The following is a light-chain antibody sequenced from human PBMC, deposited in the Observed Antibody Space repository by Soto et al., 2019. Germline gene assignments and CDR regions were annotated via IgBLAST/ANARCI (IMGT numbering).Light chain of an antibody. V-gene: IGLV2-14*01. Sequence: QSALAQPASVSGSPGQSITISCTGTSSDVGGYNFVSWYQQHPGKAPKLMIFEVTYRPSGVSNRFSGSKSGNTASLTISGLQAEDEADYYCSSYTSSSTHNYVFGTGTKVTAL. J-gene: IGLJ1*01. CDR1: SSDVGGYNF. CDR2: EVT. CDR3: SSYTSSSTHNYV.